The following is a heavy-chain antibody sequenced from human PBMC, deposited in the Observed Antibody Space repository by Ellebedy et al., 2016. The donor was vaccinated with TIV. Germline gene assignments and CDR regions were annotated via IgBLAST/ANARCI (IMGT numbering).Heavy chain of an antibody. CDR3: ATDPSHYGMDL. V-gene: IGHV1-24*01. J-gene: IGHJ6*02. Sequence: AASVKVSCKVSGYTLTELSMHWVRQAPGKGLEWMGGFDPGDRETIYAQKFQGRLTMTDDTSTDTAYMELGSLRSEDTAVYYCATDPSHYGMDLWGQGTTVTVSS. CDR2: FDPGDRET. CDR1: GYTLTELS.